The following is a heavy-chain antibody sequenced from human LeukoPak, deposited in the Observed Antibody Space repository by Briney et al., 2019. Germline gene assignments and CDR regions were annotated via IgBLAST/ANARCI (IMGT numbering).Heavy chain of an antibody. D-gene: IGHD6-19*01. Sequence: GGSLRLSCVASGFTFSSHWMHWVRQAPGKGLVWASHIESDGTNSKYADFVGGRFTISRDNAKNSLYLQMNSLRAEDTAVYYCAREDSGWAYWGQGTLVTVSS. V-gene: IGHV3-74*03. CDR2: IESDGTNS. J-gene: IGHJ4*02. CDR1: GFTFSSHW. CDR3: AREDSGWAY.